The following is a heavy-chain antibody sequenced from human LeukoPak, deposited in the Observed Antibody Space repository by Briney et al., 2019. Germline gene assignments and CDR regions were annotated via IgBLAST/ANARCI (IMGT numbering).Heavy chain of an antibody. CDR3: AREQSHGYNSRALDY. V-gene: IGHV4-59*01. CDR2: IYYSGST. D-gene: IGHD5-24*01. J-gene: IGHJ4*02. Sequence: SETLSLTCTVSGGSISSYYWSWIRQPPGKGLEWMGYIYYSGSTNYNPSLKSRVTISVDTSKNQFSLKLSSVTAADTAVYYCAREQSHGYNSRALDYWGQGTLVTVSS. CDR1: GGSISSYY.